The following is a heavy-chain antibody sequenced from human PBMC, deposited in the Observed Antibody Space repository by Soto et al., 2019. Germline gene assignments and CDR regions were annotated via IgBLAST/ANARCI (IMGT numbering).Heavy chain of an antibody. CDR1: RLTFSNYA. Sequence: EVQVLESGGGLVQPGGSLRLSCVISRLTFSNYALNWVRQAPGKGLGWVSSISGSGDTAYYADSVKGRFTISRDNSKNTLYLQMNSLRVEDTALYYCAKAEYSYRWGPGDYWGQGTLVTVSS. CDR3: AKAEYSYRWGPGDY. D-gene: IGHD6-6*01. V-gene: IGHV3-23*01. CDR2: ISGSGDTA. J-gene: IGHJ4*02.